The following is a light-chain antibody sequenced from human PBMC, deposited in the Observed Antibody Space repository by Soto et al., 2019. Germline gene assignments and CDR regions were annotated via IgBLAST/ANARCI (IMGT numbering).Light chain of an antibody. Sequence: QSALTQPPSASGSPGQSVTISCTGTSSDVGGYNYVSWYQQHPGKAPKLMIYEVSKRPSGVPDRFSGSKSGNTASLTVSGLQAEDDADYYCSSYAGSNNPPYVFGTGTKLTVL. CDR1: SSDVGGYNY. V-gene: IGLV2-8*01. J-gene: IGLJ1*01. CDR2: EVS. CDR3: SSYAGSNNPPYV.